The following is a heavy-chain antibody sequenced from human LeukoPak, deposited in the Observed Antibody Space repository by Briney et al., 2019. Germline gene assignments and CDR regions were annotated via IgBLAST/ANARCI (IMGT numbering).Heavy chain of an antibody. CDR1: GGSISSSSYY. V-gene: IGHV4-39*07. Sequence: SETLSLTCTVSGGSISSSSYYWGWIRQPPGKGLEWIGSIYHSGSTYYNPSLKSRVTISVDTSKNQFSLKLSSVTAADTAVYYCARDPSSSAGTSYWGQGTLVTVSS. CDR2: IYHSGST. CDR3: ARDPSSSAGTSY. D-gene: IGHD6-19*01. J-gene: IGHJ4*02.